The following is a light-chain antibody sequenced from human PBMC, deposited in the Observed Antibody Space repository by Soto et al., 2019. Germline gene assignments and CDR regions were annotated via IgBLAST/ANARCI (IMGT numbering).Light chain of an antibody. CDR2: DAF. Sequence: ENVLTQFPVTLSLSPGERATLSCRASQNAHTSLAWYRQKPGQAPRLLIYDAFKRAAGIPDRIRGSGSGTDFTLTISSLEPEDSGVYYCQDRSNWPLFTFGGGTKVEIK. CDR1: QNAHTS. CDR3: QDRSNWPLFT. V-gene: IGKV3-11*01. J-gene: IGKJ4*01.